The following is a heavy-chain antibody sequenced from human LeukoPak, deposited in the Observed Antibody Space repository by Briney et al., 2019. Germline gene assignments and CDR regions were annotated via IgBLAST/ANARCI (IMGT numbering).Heavy chain of an antibody. Sequence: ASVKVSCKASGYTFTGYYMHWVRQAPGQGLEWMGWINPNSGGTNYAQKFQGWVTMTRDTSISTAYMELSRLRSDDTAVYYRARRGPGAAYGMDVWGKGTTVTVSS. J-gene: IGHJ6*04. CDR2: INPNSGGT. CDR3: ARRGPGAAYGMDV. V-gene: IGHV1-2*04. CDR1: GYTFTGYY. D-gene: IGHD3-10*01.